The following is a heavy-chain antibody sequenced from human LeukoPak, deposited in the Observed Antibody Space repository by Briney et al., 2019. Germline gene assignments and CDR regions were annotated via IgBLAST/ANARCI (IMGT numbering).Heavy chain of an antibody. CDR2: IYYSGST. CDR1: GGSTTSNN. V-gene: IGHV4-59*12. CDR3: AREGDSSWALFDY. Sequence: SETLSLTCTVSGGSTTSNNWSWIRQPPGKGLEWIGFIYYSGSTNYNPSLKGRLTISVDTSKNQFSLKLTSVTAADTAVYYCAREGDSSWALFDYWGQGTLVTVSS. D-gene: IGHD6-13*01. J-gene: IGHJ4*02.